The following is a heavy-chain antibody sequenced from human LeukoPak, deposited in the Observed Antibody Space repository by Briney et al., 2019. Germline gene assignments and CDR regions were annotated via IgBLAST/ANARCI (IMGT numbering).Heavy chain of an antibody. J-gene: IGHJ4*02. CDR3: AKDARGYCSAASCYLFDF. V-gene: IGHV3-23*01. D-gene: IGHD2-15*01. CDR1: GFTFSSYA. Sequence: GGSLRLSCAASGFTFSSYAMSWVRQAPGKGLEWVSAISGSGGTTYYADSVKGRFTISRDNSGDTLYLQMKSPRAEDTAVYYCAKDARGYCSAASCYLFDFWGQGTLVTVSS. CDR2: ISGSGGTT.